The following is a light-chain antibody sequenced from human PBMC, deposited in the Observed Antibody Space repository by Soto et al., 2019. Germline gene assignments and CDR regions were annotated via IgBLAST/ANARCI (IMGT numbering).Light chain of an antibody. CDR2: EVS. CDR1: SSDVGGYNY. CDR3: SSYTTSSTRV. V-gene: IGLV2-14*01. J-gene: IGLJ1*01. Sequence: QSALTQPASVSGSPGQSITISCTGTSSDVGGYNYVSWYQQLPDKAPKLMNFEVSNRPSGVSIRFSGSKSGNTASLTISGLQAEDEADYYCSSYTTSSTRVFGSGTKVTVL.